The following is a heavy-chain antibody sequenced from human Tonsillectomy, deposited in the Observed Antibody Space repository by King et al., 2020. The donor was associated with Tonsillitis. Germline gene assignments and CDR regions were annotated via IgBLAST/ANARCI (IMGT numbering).Heavy chain of an antibody. CDR3: ARVTYDILTGYYIDYFDY. CDR1: GFKFSSYS. D-gene: IGHD3-9*01. V-gene: IGHV3-21*01. Sequence: DVQLVESGGGLVKPGGSLRLSCAASGFKFSSYSMHWVRQAPGKGLVWVSSISSGSTYIHYADSVKGRFTISRDNAKNSLYLQMNSLRAEDTAVYYCARVTYDILTGYYIDYFDYWGQGTLVTVSS. J-gene: IGHJ4*02. CDR2: ISSGSTYI.